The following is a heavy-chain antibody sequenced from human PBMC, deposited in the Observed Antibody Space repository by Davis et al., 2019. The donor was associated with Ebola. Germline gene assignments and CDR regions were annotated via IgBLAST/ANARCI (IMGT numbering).Heavy chain of an antibody. CDR2: LSFDGTVK. CDR3: VRSSNSSPRTLDS. J-gene: IGHJ5*02. Sequence: GGSLRLSCAASGFTFATYAMHWVRQAPGKGLEWVAFLSFDGTVKSVADSVKGRFSISRDNSKKTLHLELNSLRTEDTAVYYCVRSSNSSPRTLDSWGQGSLVSVSS. D-gene: IGHD2-2*01. CDR1: GFTFATYA. V-gene: IGHV3-30-3*01.